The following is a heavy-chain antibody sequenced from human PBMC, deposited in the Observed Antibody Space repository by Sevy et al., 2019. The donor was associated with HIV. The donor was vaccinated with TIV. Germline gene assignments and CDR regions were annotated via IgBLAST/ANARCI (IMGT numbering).Heavy chain of an antibody. CDR3: ARIGTGHTYGTPPEY. Sequence: QAGGPLSLSCPASGLTFSSYAMHWVRQAQGKGLEWVAVISYDGSNKYYPDPVKARLTTSRDNSKNTLYLQMNSLRAEDTAVYYCARIGTGHTYGTPPEYWGQGTLVIVSS. CDR2: ISYDGSNK. CDR1: GLTFSSYA. V-gene: IGHV3-30-3*01. J-gene: IGHJ4*02. D-gene: IGHD5-18*01.